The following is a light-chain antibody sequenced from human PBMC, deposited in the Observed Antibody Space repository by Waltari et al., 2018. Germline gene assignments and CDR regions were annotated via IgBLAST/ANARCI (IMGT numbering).Light chain of an antibody. J-gene: IGLJ2*01. CDR1: NIGSKS. Sequence: SYVLTQPPSVSVAPGKTGRITCGGNNIGSKSGHWYQQKAGHAPVLVVYDDSDRPSGIPERFSGSTSANTAPLTISRVEAGDEADYSCQVWDSSSDHVVFGGGTKLTVL. CDR2: DDS. V-gene: IGLV3-21*03. CDR3: QVWDSSSDHVV.